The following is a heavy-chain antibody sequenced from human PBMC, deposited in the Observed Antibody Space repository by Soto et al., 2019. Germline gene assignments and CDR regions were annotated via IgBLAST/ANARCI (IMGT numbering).Heavy chain of an antibody. D-gene: IGHD6-19*01. V-gene: IGHV1-69*13. CDR1: RVAFSKFI. CDR2: IIPIFGTA. J-gene: IGHJ6*02. CDR3: AKVRYSSPMGYYYGMDV. Sequence: SVKVSCKASRVAFSKFIVTWVRQAPGLGLEWVGGIIPIFGTANYAQKFQGRATITADESTSTSYMEVNNLRSEDTAVYYCAKVRYSSPMGYYYGMDVWGQGTTVTVSS.